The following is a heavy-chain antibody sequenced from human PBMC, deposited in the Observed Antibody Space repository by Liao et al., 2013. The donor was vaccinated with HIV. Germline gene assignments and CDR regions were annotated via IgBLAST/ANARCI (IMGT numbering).Heavy chain of an antibody. D-gene: IGHD3-22*01. CDR1: GGSFDDFH. CDR3: ARARWGYDSSGLRLYYHYMDV. V-gene: IGHV4-34*02. CDR2: VTRGGKT. J-gene: IGHJ6*03. Sequence: QVRLQQSNTGLVMPSQTLSLTCSIYGGSFDDFHWGWIRQSPGKGLEWIGEVTRGGKTFYNPGLRSRVTISSDTSTTQFSLKLTSVTAADTAVYYCARARWGYDSSGLRLYYHYMDVWGKGTRSPSP.